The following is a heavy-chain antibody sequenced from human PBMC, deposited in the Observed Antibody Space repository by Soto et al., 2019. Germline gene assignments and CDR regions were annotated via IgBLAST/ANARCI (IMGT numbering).Heavy chain of an antibody. J-gene: IGHJ5*02. D-gene: IGHD3-3*01. V-gene: IGHV3-23*01. CDR1: GFTFSSYA. Sequence: PGGSLRLSCAASGFTFSSYAMSWVRQAPGKGLEWVSAISGSGGSTYYADSVKGRFTISRDNSKNTLYLQMNSLRAEDTAVYYCANDRSEWPKNWFDHWGQGTLVTVSS. CDR2: ISGSGGST. CDR3: ANDRSEWPKNWFDH.